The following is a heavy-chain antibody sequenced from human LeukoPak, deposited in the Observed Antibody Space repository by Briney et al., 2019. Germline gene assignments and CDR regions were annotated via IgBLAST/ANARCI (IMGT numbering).Heavy chain of an antibody. CDR1: GGSLSGYY. Sequence: SETLSLTCAVYGGSLSGYYWSWIRQPPGKGLEWIGEINHSGSTNYNPSLKSRVTISVDTSKNQFSLKLSSVTAADTAVYYCARGGGYASPIGYWGQGALVTVSS. CDR3: ARGGGYASPIGY. V-gene: IGHV4-34*01. D-gene: IGHD5-12*01. J-gene: IGHJ4*02. CDR2: INHSGST.